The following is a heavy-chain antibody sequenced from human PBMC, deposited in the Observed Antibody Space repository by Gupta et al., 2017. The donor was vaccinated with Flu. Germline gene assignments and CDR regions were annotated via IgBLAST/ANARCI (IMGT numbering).Heavy chain of an antibody. Sequence: EVPVLEAGRGLVQAGGSLRLSRSGPGFTFRRYAMNWGRQAPGKGMGGGLGISGSGGYTDDADSGRGRFTISRYNSKNSLFLQMNSLRAEDTAVYYCAKVEGLLWFGDLDYWGQGTLVTVSS. CDR2: ISGSGGYT. CDR1: GFTFRRYA. CDR3: AKVEGLLWFGDLDY. J-gene: IGHJ4*02. D-gene: IGHD3-10*01. V-gene: IGHV3-23*01.